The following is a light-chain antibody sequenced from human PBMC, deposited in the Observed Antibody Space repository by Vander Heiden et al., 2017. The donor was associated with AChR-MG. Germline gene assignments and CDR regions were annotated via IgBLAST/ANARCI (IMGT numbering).Light chain of an antibody. V-gene: IGLV2-14*01. J-gene: IGLJ2*01. CDR3: SSYTSSSTGV. CDR1: SRDVGGYNY. Sequence: QSALTQPASVSGPPGQSITISCTGTSRDVGGYNYVSWYQQHPGNAPKLMIYDVSKRPSGVSNRFAGSKAGNTASLTSSGLQAEDEADYYCSSYTSSSTGVFGGGTKLTVL. CDR2: DVS.